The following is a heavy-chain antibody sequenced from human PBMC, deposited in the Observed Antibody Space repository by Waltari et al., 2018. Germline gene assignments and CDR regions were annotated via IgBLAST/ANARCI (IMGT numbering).Heavy chain of an antibody. J-gene: IGHJ4*02. D-gene: IGHD6-19*01. Sequence: QVQLVQSGAEVKKPGSSVKVSCKASGGTFSSYAISWVRQAPGQGLEWMGGFIPIFVTATDAQKFQGRVTITADESTSTAYMELSSLRSEDTAVYYCARDPGYSSGWYDDYWGQGTLVTVSS. CDR1: GGTFSSYA. V-gene: IGHV1-69*01. CDR3: ARDPGYSSGWYDDY. CDR2: FIPIFVTA.